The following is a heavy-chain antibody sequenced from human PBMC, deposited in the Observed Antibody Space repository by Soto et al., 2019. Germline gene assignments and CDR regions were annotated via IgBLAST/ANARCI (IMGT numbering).Heavy chain of an antibody. CDR1: GFTFSSYG. Sequence: PGGSLRLSCAASGFTFSSYGMHWVRQAPGKGLEWVAVIWYDGSNKYYADSVKGRFTISRDNSKNTLYLQMNSLRAEDTAVYYCARDHGYLYYYYYGMDVWGQGTTVTVSS. J-gene: IGHJ6*02. D-gene: IGHD5-18*01. CDR2: IWYDGSNK. V-gene: IGHV3-33*01. CDR3: ARDHGYLYYYYYGMDV.